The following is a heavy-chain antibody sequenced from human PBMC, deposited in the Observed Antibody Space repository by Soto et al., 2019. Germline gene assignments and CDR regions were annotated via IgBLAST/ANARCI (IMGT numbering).Heavy chain of an antibody. Sequence: SETLSLTWTVSGGSISRYYCSLRRQPPEKGLEWIGYISYTGSTIYNPSLNSRVTISVDTSKNQFSLKLSSVTAADTAVYYCASASVAGRFDYWGQGTLVTVSS. CDR3: ASASVAGRFDY. CDR1: GGSISRYY. D-gene: IGHD6-19*01. V-gene: IGHV4-59*01. J-gene: IGHJ4*02. CDR2: ISYTGST.